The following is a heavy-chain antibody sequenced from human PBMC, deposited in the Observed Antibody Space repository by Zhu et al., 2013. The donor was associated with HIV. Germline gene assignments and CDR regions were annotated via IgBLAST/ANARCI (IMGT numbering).Heavy chain of an antibody. J-gene: IGHJ4*02. CDR3: ARFSGGYDSSGYYSAY. V-gene: IGHV1-69*02. D-gene: IGHD3-22*01. Sequence: QVQLVQSGAEVKKPGSSVKVSCKASGGTFSSYTISWVRQAPGQGLEWMGRIIPILGIANYAQKFQGRVTITADKSTSTAYMELSSLRSEDTAVYYCARFSGGYDSSGYYSAYWGQGTLVTVSS. CDR2: IIPILGIA. CDR1: GGTFSSYT.